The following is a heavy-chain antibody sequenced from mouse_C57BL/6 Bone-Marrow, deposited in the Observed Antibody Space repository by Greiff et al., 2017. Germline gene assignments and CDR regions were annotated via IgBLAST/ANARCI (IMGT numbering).Heavy chain of an antibody. V-gene: IGHV5-6*01. D-gene: IGHD2-1*01. CDR3: ARVEIYYGNYYAY. CDR1: GFTFSSYG. Sequence: EVKLVESGGDLVKPGGSLKLSCAASGFTFSSYGMSWVRQTPDKRLEWVATISSGGSYTYYPDSVKGRFTISRDNAKNTLYLQMSSLKYEDTAMYYCARVEIYYGNYYAYWGQGTLVTVSA. CDR2: ISSGGSYT. J-gene: IGHJ3*01.